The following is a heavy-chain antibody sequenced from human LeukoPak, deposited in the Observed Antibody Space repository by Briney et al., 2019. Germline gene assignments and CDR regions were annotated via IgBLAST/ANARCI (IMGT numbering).Heavy chain of an antibody. V-gene: IGHV4-38-2*02. D-gene: IGHD5-12*01. CDR3: ARRTDIVATPFDY. J-gene: IGHJ4*02. CDR2: IYHSGST. CDR1: GYSISSGYY. Sequence: SETLSLTCTVSGYSISSGYYWGWIRQPPGKGLEWIGSIYHSGSTYYNPSLKSRVTISVDTSKNQFSLKLSSVTAADTAVYYCARRTDIVATPFDYWGQGTLVTVSS.